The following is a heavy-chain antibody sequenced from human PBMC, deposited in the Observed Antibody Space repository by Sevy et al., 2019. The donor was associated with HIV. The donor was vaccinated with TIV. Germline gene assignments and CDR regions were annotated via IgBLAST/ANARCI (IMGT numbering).Heavy chain of an antibody. D-gene: IGHD6-25*01. Sequence: SETLSLTCTVSGVSISGYYWSWFRQSPGKGLEWIGYIYYSGMTNYNPSLKSRVTISDDTSKNQFSLKLNSVTAADTAVYYCARAAAEYYYGMDVWGQGTKVTVSS. CDR1: GVSISGYY. V-gene: IGHV4-59*01. CDR2: IYYSGMT. J-gene: IGHJ6*02. CDR3: ARAAAEYYYGMDV.